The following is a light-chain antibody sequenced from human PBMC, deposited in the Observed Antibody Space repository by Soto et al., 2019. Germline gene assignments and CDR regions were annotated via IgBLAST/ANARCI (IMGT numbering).Light chain of an antibody. J-gene: IGKJ1*01. CDR3: QQYGNSPWT. V-gene: IGKV3-20*01. Sequence: ESVLTQFPGTLSLSPGERATLSCRASQRVSSNYLAWYQQKPGQAPRLLIYGASSRATGIPYRFSGSGSGTDFTLTISRLEPEDFEVYYCQQYGNSPWTFGQGTKVELK. CDR2: GAS. CDR1: QRVSSNY.